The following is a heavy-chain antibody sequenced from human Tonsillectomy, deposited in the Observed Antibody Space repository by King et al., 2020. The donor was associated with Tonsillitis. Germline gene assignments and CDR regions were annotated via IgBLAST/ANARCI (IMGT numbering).Heavy chain of an antibody. CDR3: TRDRAXSCFDY. J-gene: IGHJ4*02. CDR1: GFTFRSDW. V-gene: IGHV3-7*04. Sequence: QLVQSGGDSVQPGGSLRLSCAASGFTFRSDWMDWVRQAPGKGLEWVASINPDGSQKYYVESVKGRFTISRDNAENSLFLHMTGLRTEDTAVYYCTRDRAXSCFDYWGQGTLVTVSS. D-gene: IGHD1-1*01. CDR2: INPDGSQK.